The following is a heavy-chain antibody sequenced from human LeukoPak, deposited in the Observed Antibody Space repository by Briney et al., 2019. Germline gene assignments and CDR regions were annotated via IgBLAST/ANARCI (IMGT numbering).Heavy chain of an antibody. CDR1: GYTFTGYY. V-gene: IGHV1-2*02. CDR3: ARARDDQQWLVEFAFDI. Sequence: ASVKVSCKASGYTFTGYYMHWVRQAPGQRREWMGWIYPNSGGTNYTQKFQGRVTMTRDTSISTAYMELSRLRSDDTAVYYCARARDDQQWLVEFAFDIWGQGTMVTVSS. D-gene: IGHD6-19*01. CDR2: IYPNSGGT. J-gene: IGHJ3*02.